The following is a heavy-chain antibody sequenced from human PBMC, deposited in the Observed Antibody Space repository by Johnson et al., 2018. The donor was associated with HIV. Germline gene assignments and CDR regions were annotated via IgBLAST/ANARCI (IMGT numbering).Heavy chain of an antibody. CDR3: ARAGYGGNYAFDI. J-gene: IGHJ3*02. D-gene: IGHD4-23*01. V-gene: IGHV3-33*08. Sequence: VQLVESGGGVVQPGRSLRLSCEVSGFTFINYWMHWVRQAPGKGLEWVAFIRYDGSNKYYADSVQGRFTISRDNAKNSLYLQMNSLRAEDTAVYYCARAGYGGNYAFDIWGQGTMVTVSS. CDR2: IRYDGSNK. CDR1: GFTFINYW.